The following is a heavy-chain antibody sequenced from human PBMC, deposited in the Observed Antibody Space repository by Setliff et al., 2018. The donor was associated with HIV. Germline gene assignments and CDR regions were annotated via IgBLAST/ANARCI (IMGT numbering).Heavy chain of an antibody. CDR1: GDSVTSKSYS. J-gene: IGHJ4*02. D-gene: IGHD3-10*01. Sequence: PSETLSLTCDVSGDSVTSKSYSWTWIRQPPGKGLEWMGYIIPSGTTYYSPSLKSRLTISIDKSMNHFSLTLSSVTVADTAVYYCAAVPPSGTYLDYWGPGMLVTVSS. CDR2: IIPSGTT. V-gene: IGHV4-30-2*01. CDR3: AAVPPSGTYLDY.